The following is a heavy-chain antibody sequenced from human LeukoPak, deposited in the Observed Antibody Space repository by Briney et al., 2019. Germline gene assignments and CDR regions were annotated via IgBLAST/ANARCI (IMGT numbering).Heavy chain of an antibody. Sequence: GGSLRLSCEASGITFSSYGIHWVRQAPGKGLEWVAVIWPDGSNKYYADSVKGRFTISRDNPKNTLWLQMNSLRVEDTAVYYCASAAGAFDFWGQGTMVTVSS. CDR2: IWPDGSNK. CDR3: ASAAGAFDF. CDR1: GITFSSYG. J-gene: IGHJ3*01. V-gene: IGHV3-33*01. D-gene: IGHD6-13*01.